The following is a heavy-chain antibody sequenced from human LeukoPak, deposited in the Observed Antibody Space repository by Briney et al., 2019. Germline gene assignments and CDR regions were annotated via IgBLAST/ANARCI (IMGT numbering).Heavy chain of an antibody. CDR3: AAGGLTTYYDFDY. CDR2: INPNSGGT. D-gene: IGHD3-3*01. J-gene: IGHJ4*02. V-gene: IGHV1-2*02. Sequence: ASVKVSCKASGYTFTGYYMHWVRQAPGQGLEWMGWINPNSGGTNYAQKFQGRVTMTRDTSISTAYMELSSLRSEDTAVYYCAAGGLTTYYDFDYWGQGTLVTVSS. CDR1: GYTFTGYY.